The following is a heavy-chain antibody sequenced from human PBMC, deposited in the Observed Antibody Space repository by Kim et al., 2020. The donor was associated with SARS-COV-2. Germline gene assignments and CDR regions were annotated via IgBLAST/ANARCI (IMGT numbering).Heavy chain of an antibody. Sequence: GGSLRRSCAASGFTVSSNYMSWVRQAPGKGLEWVSVIYIGNSTYYADSVNGRFTISRDSSKNTLYLQMSSLRAEDTAVYYCARVSAAVGLGSDYWGQGTLVTVSS. CDR2: IYIGNST. V-gene: IGHV3-66*01. CDR3: ARVSAAVGLGSDY. J-gene: IGHJ4*02. D-gene: IGHD6-13*01. CDR1: GFTVSSNY.